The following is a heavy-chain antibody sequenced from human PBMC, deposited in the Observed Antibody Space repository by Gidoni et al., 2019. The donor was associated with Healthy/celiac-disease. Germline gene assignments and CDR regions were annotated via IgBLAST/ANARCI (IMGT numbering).Heavy chain of an antibody. CDR2: IIPIFGTA. CDR1: GGTFSSYA. V-gene: IGHV1-69*01. D-gene: IGHD3-10*01. Sequence: VQSGAEVTKPGSSVKVSCKASGGTFSSYAISWVRQAPGQGLEWMGGIIPIFGTANYAQKFQGRVTITADESTSTAYMELSSLRSEDTAVYYCARTLYYYGRRAPAAPDYWGQGTLVTVSS. CDR3: ARTLYYYGRRAPAAPDY. J-gene: IGHJ4*02.